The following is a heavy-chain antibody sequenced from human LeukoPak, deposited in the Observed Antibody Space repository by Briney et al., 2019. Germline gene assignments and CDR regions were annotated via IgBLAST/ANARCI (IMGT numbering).Heavy chain of an antibody. Sequence: GGSLRLSCAASGFTFSSYWMHWVRQVPNQGLMWVSRINSDETISEYVDSVNGRFTISRDNAKNTLYLQMNSLRAEDTAVYFCLYGGYFQHWGQGSLVTVSS. CDR2: INSDETIS. V-gene: IGHV3-74*01. J-gene: IGHJ1*01. CDR3: LYGGYFQH. D-gene: IGHD3-16*01. CDR1: GFTFSSYW.